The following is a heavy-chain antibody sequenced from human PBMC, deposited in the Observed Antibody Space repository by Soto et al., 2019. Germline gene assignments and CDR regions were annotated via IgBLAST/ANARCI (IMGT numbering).Heavy chain of an antibody. D-gene: IGHD3-9*01. Sequence: GGSLRLSCAASGFTFSSYAMHWVRQAPGKGLEWVAVISYDGSNKYYADSVKGRFTISRDNSKNTRDLQMNSLRAEETAVYYCARDQSWNILTGYYQYNWFDPWGQGTLVTVSS. CDR1: GFTFSSYA. CDR3: ARDQSWNILTGYYQYNWFDP. V-gene: IGHV3-30-3*01. CDR2: ISYDGSNK. J-gene: IGHJ5*02.